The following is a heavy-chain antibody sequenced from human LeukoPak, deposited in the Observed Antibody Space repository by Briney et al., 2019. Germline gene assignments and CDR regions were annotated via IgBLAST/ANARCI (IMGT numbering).Heavy chain of an antibody. CDR2: INHSGST. Sequence: SETLSLTCAVYGGSFSGYYWSWIRQPPGKGLEWIGEINHSGSTNYNPSLKSRVTISVDTSKNQFSLKLSSVTAADTAVYYCARGKLLLYYYYYMDVWGKGTTVTIPS. V-gene: IGHV4-34*01. D-gene: IGHD2-15*01. J-gene: IGHJ6*03. CDR1: GGSFSGYY. CDR3: ARGKLLLYYYYYMDV.